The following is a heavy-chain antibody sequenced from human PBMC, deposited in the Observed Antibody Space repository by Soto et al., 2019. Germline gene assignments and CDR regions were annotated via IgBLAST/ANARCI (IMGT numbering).Heavy chain of an antibody. Sequence: VKVPYHAFGCSSTGHGMSTVRQAPAHGLEWMGWISAYNGNTNYAQKLQGRVTMTTDTSTSTAYMEPRSMRSDDAAVYYCARAYSGSTYYYYGMDVWGQGTTVTVSS. V-gene: IGHV1-18*01. CDR3: ARAYSGSTYYYYGMDV. D-gene: IGHD1-26*01. J-gene: IGHJ6*02. CDR2: ISAYNGNT. CDR1: GCSSTGHG.